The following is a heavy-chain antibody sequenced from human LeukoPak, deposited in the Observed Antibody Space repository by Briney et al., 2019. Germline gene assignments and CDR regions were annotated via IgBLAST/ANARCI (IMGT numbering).Heavy chain of an antibody. J-gene: IGHJ5*02. CDR1: GFTFSIYA. V-gene: IGHV3-23*01. D-gene: IGHD5-12*01. CDR2: LIGSGGST. Sequence: GGSLRLSCAASGFTFSIYAMSWVRPAPGKGLEWVSALIGSGGSTSYADSVKGRFTISRDNSKNTLYLQMNSLRAEDTAVYYCAKDGAKPYSGYDFNWFDPWGQGTLVTVSS. CDR3: AKDGAKPYSGYDFNWFDP.